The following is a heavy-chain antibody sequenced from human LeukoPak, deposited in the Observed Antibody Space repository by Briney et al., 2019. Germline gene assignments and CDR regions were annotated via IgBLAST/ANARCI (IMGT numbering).Heavy chain of an antibody. CDR3: TTDKEQLAMDVQPFDY. CDR2: IKSKTDGGTT. D-gene: IGHD6-13*01. V-gene: IGHV3-15*01. J-gene: IGHJ4*02. CDR1: GFTFSNAW. Sequence: KAGGSLRLSCAASGFTFSNAWMSWVRQAPGKGLEWVGRIKSKTDGGTTDYAAPVKGRFTISRDDSKNTLYLQMNSLKTEDTAVYYCTTDKEQLAMDVQPFDYWGQGTLVTVSS.